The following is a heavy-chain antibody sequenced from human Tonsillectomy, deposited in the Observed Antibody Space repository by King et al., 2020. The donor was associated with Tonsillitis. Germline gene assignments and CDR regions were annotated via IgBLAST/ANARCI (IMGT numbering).Heavy chain of an antibody. D-gene: IGHD2/OR15-2a*01. CDR3: AREGGSFRHFDL. CDR1: GYSFTNYY. CDR2: INPSGTGT. V-gene: IGHV1-46*01. J-gene: IGHJ2*01. Sequence: VQLVESGAEVKEPGASLKVSCKASGYSFTNYYMHWVRQAPGQRREWMGLINPSGTGTGYAQNFQGRITMTRDMSTGTDYMELSSLRSDDTAVYYCAREGGSFRHFDLWGRGTLVTVSS.